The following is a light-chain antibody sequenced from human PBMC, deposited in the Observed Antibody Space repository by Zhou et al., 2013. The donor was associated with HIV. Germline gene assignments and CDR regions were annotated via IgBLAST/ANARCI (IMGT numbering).Light chain of an antibody. CDR3: QQSYSVPPT. Sequence: DIQMTQSPSSLSASIGDRVAITCRASQSISIYVNWYQQKAGKAPKLLIYGASSLASGVPSRFSGSGSGTDFTLTISSLQPEDFATYFCQQSYSVPPTFGQGTKLEI. J-gene: IGKJ2*01. CDR2: GAS. V-gene: IGKV1-39*01. CDR1: QSISIY.